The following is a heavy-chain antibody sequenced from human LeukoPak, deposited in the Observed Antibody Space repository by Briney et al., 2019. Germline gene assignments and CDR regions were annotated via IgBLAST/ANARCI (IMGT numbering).Heavy chain of an antibody. CDR2: MNPNSGNT. V-gene: IGHV1-8*01. D-gene: IGHD6-13*01. Sequence: GASVKVSCKASGYTFTSYDINWVRQATGQGLEWMGWMNPNSGNTGYAQKFQGRVTMTRNTSISTAYMELSRLRSDDTAVYYCARDSSSWYPRQFDPWGQGTLVTVSS. CDR1: GYTFTSYD. J-gene: IGHJ5*02. CDR3: ARDSSSWYPRQFDP.